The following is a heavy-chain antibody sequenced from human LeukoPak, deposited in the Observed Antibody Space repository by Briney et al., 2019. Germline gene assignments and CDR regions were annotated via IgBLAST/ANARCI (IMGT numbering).Heavy chain of an antibody. CDR1: GYTFTSYG. J-gene: IGHJ4*02. CDR2: SSAYNGNT. CDR3: ARGTQLWLGELHYFDY. D-gene: IGHD3-10*01. Sequence: ASVKVSCKASGYTFTSYGISWVRQAPGQGLEWMGWSSAYNGNTNYAQKLQGRVTMTTDTSTSTAYMELRSLRSDDTAVYYCARGTQLWLGELHYFDYWGQGTLVTVSS. V-gene: IGHV1-18*01.